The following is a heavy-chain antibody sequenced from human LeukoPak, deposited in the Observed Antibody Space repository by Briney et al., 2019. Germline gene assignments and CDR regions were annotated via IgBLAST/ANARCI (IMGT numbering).Heavy chain of an antibody. CDR1: GFTFSDYY. Sequence: PGGSLRLSCAASGFTFSDYYMSWIRQAPGKGLEWVSYISGSSSFTKYADSVKGRFTISRDSAKNSLYLQMSSLRAEDTAVYYCATLFCSASYYVYWGQGTLVTVSS. D-gene: IGHD3-10*02. J-gene: IGHJ4*02. CDR2: ISGSSSFT. V-gene: IGHV3-11*03. CDR3: ATLFCSASYYVY.